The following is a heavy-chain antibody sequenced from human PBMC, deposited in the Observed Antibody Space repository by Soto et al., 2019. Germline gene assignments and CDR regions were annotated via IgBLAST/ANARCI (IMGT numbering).Heavy chain of an antibody. V-gene: IGHV4-34*01. CDR3: ARVPSGMIALDY. D-gene: IGHD3-22*01. CDR1: GGSFSGYY. CDR2: INHSGST. Sequence: PSETLSLTCAVYGGSFSGYYWSWIRQPPGKGLEWIGEINHSGSTNYNPSLKSRVTISVDTSKNQFSLKLSSVTAADTAVYYCARVPSGMIALDYWGQGTLVTVSS. J-gene: IGHJ4*02.